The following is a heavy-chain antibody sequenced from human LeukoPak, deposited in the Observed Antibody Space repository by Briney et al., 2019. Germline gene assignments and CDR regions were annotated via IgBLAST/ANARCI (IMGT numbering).Heavy chain of an antibody. V-gene: IGHV3-21*01. D-gene: IGHD3-22*01. CDR3: VRLRRNSDTSGFYYYYDS. J-gene: IGHJ4*02. Sequence: GGSLRLSCVASGYTFSSYSINWVRHAPGKGLEWVSSISVRSNYIYYADSVRGRFSISRDDARDSLYLQMNSLRAEDTAVYFCVRLRRNSDTSGFYYYYDSWGQGTLVTVSS. CDR1: GYTFSSYS. CDR2: ISVRSNYI.